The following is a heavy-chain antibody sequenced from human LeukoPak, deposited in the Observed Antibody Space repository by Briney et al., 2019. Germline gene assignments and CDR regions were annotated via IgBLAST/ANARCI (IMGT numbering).Heavy chain of an antibody. V-gene: IGHV3-74*01. CDR1: GFTFSSYW. CDR3: AGDDFWSGYITRY. CDR2: INSDGSST. J-gene: IGHJ4*02. D-gene: IGHD3-3*01. Sequence: GGSLRLSCAASGFTFSSYWMHWVRQAPGKGLVWVSRINSDGSSTSYADSVKGRFTISRDNAKNTLYLQMNSLRAEDTAVYYYAGDDFWSGYITRYWGQGTLVTVSS.